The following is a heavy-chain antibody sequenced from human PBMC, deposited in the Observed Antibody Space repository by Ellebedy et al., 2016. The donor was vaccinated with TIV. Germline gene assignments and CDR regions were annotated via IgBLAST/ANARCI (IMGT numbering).Heavy chain of an antibody. CDR1: GFTFSSYA. V-gene: IGHV3-30-3*01. CDR2: ISYDGSNK. J-gene: IGHJ4*02. Sequence: GESLKISCAASGFTFSSYAMHWVRQAPGKGLEWVAVISYDGSNKYYADSVKGRFTISRDNSKNTLYLQMNSLRAEDTAVYYCAREYYDILTGYPSYFDYWGQGTLVTVSS. CDR3: AREYYDILTGYPSYFDY. D-gene: IGHD3-9*01.